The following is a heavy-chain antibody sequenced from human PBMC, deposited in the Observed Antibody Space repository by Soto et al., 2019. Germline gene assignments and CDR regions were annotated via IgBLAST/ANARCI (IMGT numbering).Heavy chain of an antibody. CDR1: GFTFTRYS. CDR2: ISSTTNYI. J-gene: IGHJ4*02. V-gene: IGHV3-21*01. CDR3: ARESEDLTSNFDY. Sequence: RRLSCAASGFTFTRYSMNWVRQAPGKGLEWVSSISSTTNYIYYADSMKGRFTVSRDNAKNSVYLEMNGLSAEDTAVYYCARESEDLTSNFDYWGQGTLVPVSS.